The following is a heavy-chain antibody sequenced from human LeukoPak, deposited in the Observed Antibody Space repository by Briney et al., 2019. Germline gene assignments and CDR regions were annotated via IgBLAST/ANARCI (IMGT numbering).Heavy chain of an antibody. V-gene: IGHV4-39*01. CDR2: IYYSGST. CDR3: ASWRQQLVFDP. J-gene: IGHJ5*02. CDR1: GGSISSSSYY. Sequence: PSETLSLTCTVSGGSISSSSYYWGWIRQPPGKGLEWIGSIYYSGSTYYNPSLKSRVTISVDTSKNQFSLKLSSVTAADTAVYYCASWRQQLVFDPWGQGTLVTVSS. D-gene: IGHD6-13*01.